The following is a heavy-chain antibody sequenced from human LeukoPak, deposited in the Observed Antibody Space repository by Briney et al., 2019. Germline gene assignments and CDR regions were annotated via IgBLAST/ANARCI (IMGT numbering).Heavy chain of an antibody. CDR1: DASVSSNSYF. V-gene: IGHV4-39*01. D-gene: IGHD6-13*01. CDR2: ISYSGSI. J-gene: IGHJ4*02. CDR3: ARRRYSSSLVY. Sequence: SETLSLTCTVSDASVSSNSYFWGWIRQPPGKGLEWLGSISYSGSIYYNPSLRSRLTLSVDASKNQFSLELSSVSAADTAVYYCARRRYSSSLVYWGQGTLVTVSS.